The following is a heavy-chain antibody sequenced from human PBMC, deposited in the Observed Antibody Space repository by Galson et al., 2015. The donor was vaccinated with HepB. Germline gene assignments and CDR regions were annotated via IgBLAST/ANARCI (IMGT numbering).Heavy chain of an antibody. D-gene: IGHD3-22*01. Sequence: SLRLFCAASGFTFNYHALNWVRQAPGKGLEWVASISGSGGSTYYADSVEGRFTVSRDNSLDTVDLQMDSLRVDDTAVYYCAKDYLPYYDRWGSYSDLYYFDYWGQGTLVTVSS. CDR2: ISGSGGST. CDR3: AKDYLPYYDRWGSYSDLYYFDY. V-gene: IGHV3-23*01. CDR1: GFTFNYHA. J-gene: IGHJ4*02.